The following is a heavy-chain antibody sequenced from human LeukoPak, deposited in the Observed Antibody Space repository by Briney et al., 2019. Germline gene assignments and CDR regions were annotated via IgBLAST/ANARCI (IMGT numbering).Heavy chain of an antibody. D-gene: IGHD2-2*01. V-gene: IGHV4-59*08. J-gene: IGHJ4*02. Sequence: SETLSLTCTVSGGPFSNYYWTWIRQSPRRRLQWIGSTSYIGNINYNPSLKTRVTISVESSKGQFSLKLSSVTAADTAVYYCARRGVPSKFYYFDSWGQGTLVTVSS. CDR2: TSYIGNI. CDR3: ARRGVPSKFYYFDS. CDR1: GGPFSNYY.